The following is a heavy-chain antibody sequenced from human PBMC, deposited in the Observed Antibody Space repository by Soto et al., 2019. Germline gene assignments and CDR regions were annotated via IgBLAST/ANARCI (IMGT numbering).Heavy chain of an antibody. CDR2: IYYPGST. CDR3: ARVRFLEWR. CDR1: VGSVNSGDYY. V-gene: IGHV4-61*08. J-gene: IGHJ4*02. Sequence: GSPYITCAVSVGSVNSGDYYGSWLQPPPGKGLEWIWYIYYPGSTNYNPSLKSRVTMSVDTSKNQLSLNLSPVTAADTAVYYCARVRFLEWRWGQGTLVPVFS. D-gene: IGHD3-3*01.